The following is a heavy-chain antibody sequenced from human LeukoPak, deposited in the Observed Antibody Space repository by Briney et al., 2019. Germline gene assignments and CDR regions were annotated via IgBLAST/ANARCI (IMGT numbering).Heavy chain of an antibody. D-gene: IGHD3-16*01. CDR1: GGSISSHY. CDR2: INHSGST. CDR3: ARHRAGGRNWFAP. Sequence: SETLSLTCTVSGGSISSHYWSWIRQPPGKGLGWIGEINHSGSTNYNPSLKSRVTISVDTSKNQFSLKLSSVTAADTAVYYCARHRAGGRNWFAPWGQGTLVTVSS. J-gene: IGHJ5*02. V-gene: IGHV4-34*01.